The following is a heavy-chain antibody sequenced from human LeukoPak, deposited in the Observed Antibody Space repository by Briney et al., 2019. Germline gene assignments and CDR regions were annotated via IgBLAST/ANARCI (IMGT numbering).Heavy chain of an antibody. V-gene: IGHV3-30*02. D-gene: IGHD6-19*01. Sequence: GGSLRLSCAASGFTFSSYGMHWVRQAPGKGLDWVAFIRYDGSNEYYADSVKGRFTISRDNSKNTLYLQMNSLRAEDTAVYYCAKEGPLMVAGDAFDIWGQGTMVTVSS. J-gene: IGHJ3*02. CDR2: IRYDGSNE. CDR3: AKEGPLMVAGDAFDI. CDR1: GFTFSSYG.